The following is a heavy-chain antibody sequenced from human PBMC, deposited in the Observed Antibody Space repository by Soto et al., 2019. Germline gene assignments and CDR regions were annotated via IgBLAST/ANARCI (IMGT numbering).Heavy chain of an antibody. D-gene: IGHD1-7*01. J-gene: IGHJ4*02. CDR3: ARPMAGT. CDR1: GFSFSSYE. Sequence: GGSLRLSCAASGFSFSSYEMNWVRQAPGKGLEWISYISSSGKTIFYADSVKGRFTISRDNAKNSLYLQMNSLRVEDTAVYYCARPMAGTWGQGTLVTVSS. V-gene: IGHV3-48*03. CDR2: ISSSGKTI.